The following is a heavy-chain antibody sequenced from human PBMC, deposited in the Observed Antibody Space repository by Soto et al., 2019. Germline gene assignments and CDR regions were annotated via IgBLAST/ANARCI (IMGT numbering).Heavy chain of an antibody. Sequence: QVQLVQSGAEVKKPGSSVKVSCKASGGTFSSYAISWVRQAPGQGLEWMGGVIPIFGTANYAQKCQVRVTVTEDETTSTDYMELRSLRSEDTAVYYCAIDPRVGYYYGMDVWGQGTTVTVSS. J-gene: IGHJ6*02. D-gene: IGHD1-26*01. CDR3: AIDPRVGYYYGMDV. CDR2: VIPIFGTA. V-gene: IGHV1-69*01. CDR1: GGTFSSYA.